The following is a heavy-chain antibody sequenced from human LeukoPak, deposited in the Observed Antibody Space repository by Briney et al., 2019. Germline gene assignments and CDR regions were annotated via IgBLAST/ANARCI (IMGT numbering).Heavy chain of an antibody. V-gene: IGHV4-61*02. J-gene: IGHJ3*02. CDR2: IYTSGST. CDR3: ASDRIEVDAFDI. CDR1: GGSISSGSYF. Sequence: SETLSLTCTASGGSISSGSYFWSWIRQPAGKGLEWIGRIYTSGSTNYNPSLKSRVTISVDTSKNQFSLKLSSVTAADTAVYYCASDRIEVDAFDIWGQGTMVTVSS. D-gene: IGHD2-15*01.